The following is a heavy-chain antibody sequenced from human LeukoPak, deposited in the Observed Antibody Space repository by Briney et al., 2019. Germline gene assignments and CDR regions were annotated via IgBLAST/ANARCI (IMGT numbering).Heavy chain of an antibody. CDR2: IYYSGST. J-gene: IGHJ4*02. V-gene: IGHV4-39*01. CDR3: AREIVVVIAIDY. CDR1: GGSISSSSYY. D-gene: IGHD2-21*01. Sequence: SETLSLTCTVSGGSISSSSYYWGWIRQPPGKGLEWIGSIYYSGSTYYNPSLKSRVTTSVDTSKNQFSLKLSSVTAADTAVYYCAREIVVVIAIDYWGQGTLVTVSS.